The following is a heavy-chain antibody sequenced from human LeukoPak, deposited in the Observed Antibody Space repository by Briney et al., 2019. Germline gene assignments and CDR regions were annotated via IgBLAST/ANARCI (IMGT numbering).Heavy chain of an antibody. CDR1: GFTFTDHY. V-gene: IGHV1-2*02. J-gene: IGHJ4*02. D-gene: IGHD2/OR15-2a*01. CDR2: VGPHSTFT. CDR3: VREGEGPLSKDFDY. Sequence: ASVKVSCKSSGFTFTDHYIHWVRQGPGQGLEWMGYVGPHSTFTSSPQEFQGRVTMTRDASMSTAYMELTRLTSDDTAVYYCVREGEGPLSKDFDYWGQGTLVTVSS.